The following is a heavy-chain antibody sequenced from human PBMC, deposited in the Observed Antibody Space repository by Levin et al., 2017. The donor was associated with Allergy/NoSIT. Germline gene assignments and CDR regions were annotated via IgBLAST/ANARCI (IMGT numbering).Heavy chain of an antibody. CDR2: IHREGGT. D-gene: IGHD3-3*01. V-gene: IGHV3-66*01. Sequence: AGGSLRLSCTISGFGVTNTFMSWVRQAPGKGLEWVSVIHREGGTNYADSVKSRFTISRDSSENTLYLQINSLRAEDTAVYYCAKETEWSLGYWGQGTLVTVSS. J-gene: IGHJ4*02. CDR3: AKETEWSLGY. CDR1: GFGVTNTF.